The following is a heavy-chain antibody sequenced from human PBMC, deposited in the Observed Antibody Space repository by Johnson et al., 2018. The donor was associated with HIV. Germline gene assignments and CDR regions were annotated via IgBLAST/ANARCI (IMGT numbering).Heavy chain of an antibody. V-gene: IGHV3-30*03. CDR1: GFTFSSYG. Sequence: QMLLVESGGGVVQPGRSLRLSCAASGFTFSSYGMHWVRQAPGKGLEWVAVISYDGSNKYHADSVKGRFTISRNNSKNTLYLQMNSLRPEDTAAYYCATDVYGAREWRPAFDIWGQGTMVTVSS. CDR3: ATDVYGAREWRPAFDI. CDR2: ISYDGSNK. D-gene: IGHD4-17*01. J-gene: IGHJ3*02.